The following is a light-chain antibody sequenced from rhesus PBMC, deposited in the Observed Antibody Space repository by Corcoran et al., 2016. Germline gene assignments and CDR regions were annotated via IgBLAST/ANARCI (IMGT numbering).Light chain of an antibody. CDR2: KAS. J-gene: IGKJ1*01. CDR3: QQYSSRPPT. CDR1: QGISSW. Sequence: DIQMTQSPSSLSASVGDTVTITCRASQGISSWLAWYQQKPGKAPKLLIYKASRLQSGVPSRFSGSGSGTACTLTISSLQSEDFATYYCQQYSSRPPTFGQGTKVEIK. V-gene: IGKV1-22*01.